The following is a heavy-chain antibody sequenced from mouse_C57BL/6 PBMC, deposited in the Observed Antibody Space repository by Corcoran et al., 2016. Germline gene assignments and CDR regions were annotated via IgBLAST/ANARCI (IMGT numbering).Heavy chain of an antibody. CDR1: GFTVSSHY. CDR3: VRGRGYSYVGYAFDI. CDR2: LYSGGST. V-gene: IGHV5-6-5*01. J-gene: IGHJ3*01. D-gene: IGHD3-3*01. Sequence: EVQLVESGGGLIQPGGSLRLSCAASGFTVSSHYMSWVRQAPGKGLEWVSVLYSGGSTYYADSVKGRFTISRDDSKNTLYRQMKGRRVEDTAVYYWVRGRGYSYVGYAFDIWGQGTMVTVSS.